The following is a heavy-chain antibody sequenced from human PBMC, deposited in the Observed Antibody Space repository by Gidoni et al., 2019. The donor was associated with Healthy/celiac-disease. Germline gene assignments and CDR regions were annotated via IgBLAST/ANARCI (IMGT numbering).Heavy chain of an antibody. CDR2: IKSKTDGGTT. CDR1: GFTFSNAC. Sequence: EVQLVESGGGLVKPGGSLRLSCAASGFTFSNACMSWVRQAPGKGLEWVGRIKSKTDGGTTDYAAPVKGRFTISRDDSKNTLYLQMNSLKTEDTAVYYCTTDRDCSSTSCYLFNWFDPWGQGTLVTVSS. CDR3: TTDRDCSSTSCYLFNWFDP. J-gene: IGHJ5*02. V-gene: IGHV3-15*01. D-gene: IGHD2-2*01.